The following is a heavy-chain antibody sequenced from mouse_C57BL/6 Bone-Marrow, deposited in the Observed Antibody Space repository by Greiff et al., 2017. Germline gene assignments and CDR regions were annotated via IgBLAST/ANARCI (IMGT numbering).Heavy chain of an antibody. CDR1: GFTFSSYA. D-gene: IGHD1-2*01. Sequence: EVMLVESGGGLVKPGGSLKLSCAASGFTFSSYAMSWVRQTPEKRLEWVATISDGGSYTYYPDNVKGRFTISRDNAKNNLYLQMSHLKSEDTAMYYCARALLRGYYFDYWGQGTTLTVSS. J-gene: IGHJ2*01. CDR2: ISDGGSYT. V-gene: IGHV5-4*03. CDR3: ARALLRGYYFDY.